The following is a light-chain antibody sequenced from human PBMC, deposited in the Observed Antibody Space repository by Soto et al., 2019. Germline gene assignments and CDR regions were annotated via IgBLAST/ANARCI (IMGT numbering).Light chain of an antibody. J-gene: IGLJ1*01. Sequence: QSVLTQPASVSGSPGQSITISCTGTSSDVGGYNYVSWYQQNPGKAPKLMIYAVTDRPSGVSSRFSGSKSGNTASLTISGLQAEDEADYYCSSYTSSSTLFGTGTKVTVL. CDR3: SSYTSSSTL. V-gene: IGLV2-14*01. CDR2: AVT. CDR1: SSDVGGYNY.